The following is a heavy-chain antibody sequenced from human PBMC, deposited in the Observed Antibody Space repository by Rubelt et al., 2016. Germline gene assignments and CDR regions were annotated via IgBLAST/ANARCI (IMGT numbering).Heavy chain of an antibody. CDR2: INQDGSEK. D-gene: IGHD5/OR15-5a*01. CDR1: GFTLSDHC. CDR3: ARAPQVYCSYGLEV. J-gene: IGHJ6*02. Sequence: GGSLRLSCAASGFTLSDHCMSWVRQAPGKGLEWVANINQDGSEKKYVDSVKGRFTISRDNAKNSLFLQMSSLRAEDTAVYYCARAPQVYCSYGLEVWGQGTTVTVSS. V-gene: IGHV3-7*03.